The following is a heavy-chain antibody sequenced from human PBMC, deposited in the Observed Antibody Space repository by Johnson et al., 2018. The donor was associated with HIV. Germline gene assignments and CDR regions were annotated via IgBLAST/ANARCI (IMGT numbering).Heavy chain of an antibody. D-gene: IGHD3-16*02. J-gene: IGHJ3*02. CDR2: IKRDGSEK. CDR1: GFTFGSYW. V-gene: IGHV3-7*03. CDR3: AIWGYDYVGGSYRRRAFDI. Sequence: VQLLESGGGLIQPGGSLRLSCAASGFTFGSYWMSWVRQAPGKGLEWVANIKRDGSEKYYVDSVKGRFTISRDNSKNTLYLQMNSLRAEDTAVYYCAIWGYDYVGGSYRRRAFDIWGQGTMVTVSS.